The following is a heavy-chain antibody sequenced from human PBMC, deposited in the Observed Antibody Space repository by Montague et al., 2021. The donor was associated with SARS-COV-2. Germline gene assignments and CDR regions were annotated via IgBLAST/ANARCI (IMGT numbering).Heavy chain of an antibody. D-gene: IGHD3-9*01. CDR2: IYYSGST. Sequence: SGTRSLTCTVSGGSISSSSYYWGWIRQPPGKGLEWIGSIYYSGSTYYNPSLKSRVTISVDTSKNQFSLKLSSVTAADTAAYYCARHGSSGYFDWLGDWGQGTLVTVSS. V-gene: IGHV4-39*01. CDR1: GGSISSSSYY. J-gene: IGHJ4*02. CDR3: ARHGSSGYFDWLGD.